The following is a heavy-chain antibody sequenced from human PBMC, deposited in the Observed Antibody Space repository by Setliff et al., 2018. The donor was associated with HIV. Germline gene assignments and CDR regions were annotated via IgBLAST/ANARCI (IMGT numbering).Heavy chain of an antibody. CDR3: ARPRLRGSGAFDI. Sequence: SETLSLTCTVSGDSISSSTSYWGWIRQPPGKGLEWIGSIYYSGTTYYNPPLKSRVAISVDTSKNQFSLKLSSVTAADTAVYYGARPRLRGSGAFDIWGQGTMVTVSS. CDR1: GDSISSSTSY. CDR2: IYYSGTT. J-gene: IGHJ3*02. D-gene: IGHD2-21*01. V-gene: IGHV4-39*01.